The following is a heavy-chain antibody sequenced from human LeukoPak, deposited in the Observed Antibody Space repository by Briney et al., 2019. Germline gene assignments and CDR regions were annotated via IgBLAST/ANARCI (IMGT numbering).Heavy chain of an antibody. D-gene: IGHD2-2*02. V-gene: IGHV4-34*01. CDR1: GGSFSGYY. Sequence: SETLSLTCAVYGGSFSGYYWSWIRQPPGKGLEWIGEINHSGSTNYSPSLRSRVTISVDMSKNQFFLKLSSVTAADTAVYYCARDDAALYNYYYGMDVWGQGTTVTVSS. J-gene: IGHJ6*02. CDR3: ARDDAALYNYYYGMDV. CDR2: INHSGST.